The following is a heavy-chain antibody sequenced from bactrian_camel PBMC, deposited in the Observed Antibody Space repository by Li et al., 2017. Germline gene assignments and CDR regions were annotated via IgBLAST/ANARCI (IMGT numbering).Heavy chain of an antibody. D-gene: IGHD2*01. J-gene: IGHJ4*01. CDR3: AVRLSSVCYNRAETFEY. CDR2: IDSDGTT. CDR1: GYTGSSVC. V-gene: IGHV3S9*01. Sequence: HVQLVESGGGSVQAGGSLRLSCTFSGYTGSSVCMGWFRQIPGKEREGVASIDSDGTTSYGDSVKGRFTISRGNADNTLYLQMNSLKPDDSAMYYCAVRLSSVCYNRAETFEYWGQGTQVTVS.